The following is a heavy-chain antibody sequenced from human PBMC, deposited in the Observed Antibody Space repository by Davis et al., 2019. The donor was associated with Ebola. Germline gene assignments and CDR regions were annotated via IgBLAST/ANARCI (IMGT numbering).Heavy chain of an antibody. V-gene: IGHV5-51*01. J-gene: IGHJ4*02. CDR1: GYTFTDHW. CDR3: ARMGKSYYDSLWDY. Sequence: KVSCKVSGYTFTDHWIAWVRQMPGKGLEWMGIIYPGDSDARYSPSFQGHVTFSADKSSNTAYLQWGSLKASDTAIYYCARMGKSYYDSLWDYWGQGTLVTVSS. CDR2: IYPGDSDA. D-gene: IGHD3-10*01.